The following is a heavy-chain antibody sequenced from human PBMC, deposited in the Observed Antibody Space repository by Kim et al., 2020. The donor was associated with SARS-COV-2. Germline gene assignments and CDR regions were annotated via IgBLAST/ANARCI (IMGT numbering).Heavy chain of an antibody. CDR2: ISSSSSTI. CDR1: GFTFSSYS. CDR3: AREWYYYASSGYLALDY. J-gene: IGHJ4*02. D-gene: IGHD3-22*01. Sequence: GGSLRLSCAASGFTFSSYSMNWVRQAPGKGREWVSYISSSSSTIYYADSVKGRFTISRDNAKNSLYLQMNSLRDEDTAVYYCAREWYYYASSGYLALDYWGQGTLV. V-gene: IGHV3-48*02.